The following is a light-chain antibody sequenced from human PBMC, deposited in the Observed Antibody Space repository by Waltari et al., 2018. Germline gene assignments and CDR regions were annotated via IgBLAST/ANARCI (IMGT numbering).Light chain of an antibody. CDR3: QQANSFPFT. V-gene: IGKV1D-12*01. CDR2: AAS. J-gene: IGKJ4*01. Sequence: DIQMTQSPSSVSASVGDTDTITCRASQGISIWLAWYQQKPGRTPDLLIYAASSLQSGVPSRFSGSGSGTDFTLTITRLQPEDFATYYCQQANSFPFTFGGGTKVEI. CDR1: QGISIW.